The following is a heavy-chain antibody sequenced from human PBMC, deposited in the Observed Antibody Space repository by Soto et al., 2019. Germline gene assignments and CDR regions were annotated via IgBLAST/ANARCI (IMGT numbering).Heavy chain of an antibody. CDR1: GFTFDDYA. D-gene: IGHD3-10*01. J-gene: IGHJ5*02. Sequence: GGSLRLSCAASGFTFDDYAMHWVRQAPGKGLEWVSGISWNSGSIGYADSVKGRFTISRDNAKNSLYLQMNSLRAEDTALYYCAKDMGKYYYGSGSYYWFDPWGQGTLVTVSS. CDR2: ISWNSGSI. V-gene: IGHV3-9*01. CDR3: AKDMGKYYYGSGSYYWFDP.